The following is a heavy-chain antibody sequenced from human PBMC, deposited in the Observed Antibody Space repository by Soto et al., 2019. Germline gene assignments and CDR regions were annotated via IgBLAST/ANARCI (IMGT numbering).Heavy chain of an antibody. D-gene: IGHD4-17*01. CDR1: GFTFSDYY. CDR3: ATAARFYGDYVVDY. J-gene: IGHJ4*02. CDR2: ISSSGSTI. V-gene: IGHV3-11*01. Sequence: GGSLRLSCAASGFTFSDYYMSWIRQAPGKGLEWVSYISSSGSTIYYADSVKGRFTISRDNAKNSLYLQMNSLRAEDTAVYYCATAARFYGDYVVDYWGQGTLVTVSS.